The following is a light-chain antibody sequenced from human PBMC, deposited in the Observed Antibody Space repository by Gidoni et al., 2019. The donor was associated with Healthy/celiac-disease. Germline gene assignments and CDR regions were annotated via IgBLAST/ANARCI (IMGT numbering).Light chain of an antibody. Sequence: DIQMTQSPSTLSASVGDRVTITCRASQSISSWVAWYQQKPGKAPKLLIYKAASVESGVPSRCSGSGSGTEFTLTISSLQPDDFATYYCQQYNSYPYTFGQGTKLEIK. V-gene: IGKV1-5*03. CDR1: QSISSW. CDR3: QQYNSYPYT. CDR2: KAA. J-gene: IGKJ2*01.